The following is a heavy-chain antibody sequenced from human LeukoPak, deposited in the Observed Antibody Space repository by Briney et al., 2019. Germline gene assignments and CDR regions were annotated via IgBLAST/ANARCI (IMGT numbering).Heavy chain of an antibody. CDR2: ISARGGVT. D-gene: IGHD3-22*01. Sequence: PGGSLRLSCAASGLTFSSYSMSWIRQAPGKGLEWVSAISARGGVTYYADSVKGRFTISRDNSKNTLYLQMNSLRAEDTAVYYCARVFPPNYYDSSGYLFDYWGRGTLVTVSS. J-gene: IGHJ4*02. V-gene: IGHV3-23*01. CDR3: ARVFPPNYYDSSGYLFDY. CDR1: GLTFSSYS.